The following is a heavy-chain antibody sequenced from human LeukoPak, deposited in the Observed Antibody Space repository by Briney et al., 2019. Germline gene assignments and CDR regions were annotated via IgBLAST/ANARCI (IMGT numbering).Heavy chain of an antibody. CDR2: VNEDGSRT. V-gene: IGHV3-74*01. D-gene: IGHD6-19*01. CDR1: GFTFNKYW. CDR3: ARGHASGWTRDAFDL. J-gene: IGHJ3*01. Sequence: GGSLRLSCAASGFTFNKYWMHCVRQAPGQGLMWVSHVNEDGSRTTYADSVKGRFNVSRDNARNTLYLQMNSLGVDDTAVYYCARGHASGWTRDAFDLWGQGTMLTVSS.